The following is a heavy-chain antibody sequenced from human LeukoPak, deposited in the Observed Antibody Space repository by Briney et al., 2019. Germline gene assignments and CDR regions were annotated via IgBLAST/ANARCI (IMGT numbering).Heavy chain of an antibody. Sequence: SVKVSCKASGGTFSSYTISWVRQAPGQGPEWMGRIIPILGIANYAQKFQGRVTITADKSTSTAYMELSSLRSEDTAVYYCARTTTVTREYFQHWGQGTLVTVSS. CDR1: GGTFSSYT. V-gene: IGHV1-69*02. CDR2: IIPILGIA. D-gene: IGHD4-11*01. J-gene: IGHJ1*01. CDR3: ARTTTVTREYFQH.